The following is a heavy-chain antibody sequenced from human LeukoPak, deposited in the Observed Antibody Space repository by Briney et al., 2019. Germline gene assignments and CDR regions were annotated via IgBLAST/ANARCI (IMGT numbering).Heavy chain of an antibody. Sequence: TGGSLRLSCEPSGFTFSTFWMQWVRRAPGKGLISVSRIKSDGTGAAYADSVKARFTISRDNDKNTLYLQMNSLGVEDTAVYYCARDGDWVGGSIDYWGQGTLVTVSS. V-gene: IGHV3-74*01. J-gene: IGHJ4*02. CDR1: GFTFSTFW. CDR3: ARDGDWVGGSIDY. CDR2: IKSDGTGA. D-gene: IGHD2-21*01.